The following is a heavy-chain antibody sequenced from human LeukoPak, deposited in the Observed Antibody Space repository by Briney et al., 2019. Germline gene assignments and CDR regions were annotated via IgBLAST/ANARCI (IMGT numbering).Heavy chain of an antibody. Sequence: GGSLRLSCSASGFTFSIFTMNWVRQAPGKGLEWVSCISGGSSTIYCADSLKGRFTISRDNAKNSLYLQINSLRDEDTAVYYCARDRGGSYYDYWGQGTLVTVSS. CDR3: ARDRGGSYYDY. D-gene: IGHD1-26*01. CDR2: ISGGSSTI. J-gene: IGHJ4*02. V-gene: IGHV3-48*02. CDR1: GFTFSIFT.